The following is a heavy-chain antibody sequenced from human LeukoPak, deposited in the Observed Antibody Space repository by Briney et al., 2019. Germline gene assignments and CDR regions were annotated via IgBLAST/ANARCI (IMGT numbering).Heavy chain of an antibody. D-gene: IGHD2-15*01. CDR3: ARVPERPLQYCSGGSCYSEYFQH. V-gene: IGHV1-2*02. CDR1: GYTFTDNY. Sequence: GASVKVSCKASGYTFTDNYIHWVRQAPGQGLEWMAWINPNSGGTHFAQKFQGRVTMTRDTSISTAYMELSRLRSDDTAVYYCARVPERPLQYCSGGSCYSEYFQHWGQGTLVTVSS. J-gene: IGHJ1*01. CDR2: INPNSGGT.